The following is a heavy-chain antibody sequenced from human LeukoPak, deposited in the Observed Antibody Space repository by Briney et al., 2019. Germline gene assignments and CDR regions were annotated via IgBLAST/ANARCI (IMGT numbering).Heavy chain of an antibody. J-gene: IGHJ4*02. CDR2: INPDNGGT. CDR3: ARDPSNSGYDYLYYFDY. Sequence: ASVKVSCKASGYTFTGYYMHWVRQAPGQGLEWMGWINPDNGGTNYAQKFQDRVTMTRDMSISTAYMELSRLRSDDTAVYYCARDPSNSGYDYLYYFDYWGQGTLVTVSS. CDR1: GYTFTGYY. D-gene: IGHD5-12*01. V-gene: IGHV1-2*02.